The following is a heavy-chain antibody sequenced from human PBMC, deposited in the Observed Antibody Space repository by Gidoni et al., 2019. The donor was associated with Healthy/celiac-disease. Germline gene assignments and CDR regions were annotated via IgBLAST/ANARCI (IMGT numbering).Heavy chain of an antibody. Sequence: EVQLVESGGGLVQPGRSLRLSCPASGFPFGHYAMSWFRQAPGKGLEWVGFIRSKAYGGTTEYAAAVKGRFTISRDDSKSIAYLQMNSLKTEDTAVYYCTRVMEGYYDILTGYPNFDYWGQGTLVTVSS. J-gene: IGHJ4*02. CDR3: TRVMEGYYDILTGYPNFDY. V-gene: IGHV3-49*03. D-gene: IGHD3-9*01. CDR1: GFPFGHYA. CDR2: IRSKAYGGTT.